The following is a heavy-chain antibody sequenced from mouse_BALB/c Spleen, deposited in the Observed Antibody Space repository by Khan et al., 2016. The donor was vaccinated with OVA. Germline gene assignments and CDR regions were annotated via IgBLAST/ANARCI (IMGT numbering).Heavy chain of an antibody. CDR2: ISYDGRN. Sequence: EVQLQESGPGLVKPSQSLSLTCSVTGYSITSVYYWNWIRQFPGNKLEWMGYISYDGRNKYNPSLKNRVSITRDTSKKQFCLKLNSVTTEDTATYYCAREERYYAMDYWGQGTSVTVSS. V-gene: IGHV3-6*02. CDR3: AREERYYAMDY. J-gene: IGHJ4*01. CDR1: GYSITSVYY.